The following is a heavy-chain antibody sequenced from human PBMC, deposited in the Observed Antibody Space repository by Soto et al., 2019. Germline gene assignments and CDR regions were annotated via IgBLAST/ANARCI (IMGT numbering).Heavy chain of an antibody. J-gene: IGHJ6*02. Sequence: QVQLVQSGAEVKKPGSSVKVSCKASGGTFSSYAISWVRQAPGQGLEWMGGIIPIFGTANYAQKFQGRVRITADEYTSTAYMELSSLRSEDTAVYYCARGQSGCSGGSCYSLYGMDVWGQGTTVTVSS. V-gene: IGHV1-69*01. CDR1: GGTFSSYA. D-gene: IGHD2-15*01. CDR2: IIPIFGTA. CDR3: ARGQSGCSGGSCYSLYGMDV.